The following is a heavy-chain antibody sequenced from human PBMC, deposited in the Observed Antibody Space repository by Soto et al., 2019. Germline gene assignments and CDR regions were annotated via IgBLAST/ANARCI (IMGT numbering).Heavy chain of an antibody. CDR2: ISSDGSNN. J-gene: IGHJ4*02. V-gene: IGHV3-30-3*01. CDR3: AREGSLAVAAPGY. Sequence: QVQLVESGGGVVQPGRSLRLSCAASRFTLSSYTMYWVRQGPGKGLEWVAGISSDGSNNYYADSVKGRFTISRDNFKNPPFLENNRLRAEEPAVYYCAREGSLAVAAPGYWGQGTLVTVSS. CDR1: RFTLSSYT. D-gene: IGHD6-19*01.